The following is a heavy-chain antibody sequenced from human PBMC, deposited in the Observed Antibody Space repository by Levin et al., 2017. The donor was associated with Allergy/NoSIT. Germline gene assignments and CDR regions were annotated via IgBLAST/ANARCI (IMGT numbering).Heavy chain of an antibody. CDR3: AKAGAGAFDI. CDR1: GFTFSSYA. D-gene: IGHD3-10*01. V-gene: IGHV3-23*01. J-gene: IGHJ3*02. CDR2: ISGSGGST. Sequence: LSLTCAASGFTFSSYAMSWVRQAPGKGLEWVSAISGSGGSTYYADSVKGRFTISRDNSKNTLYLQMNSLRAEDTAVYYCAKAGAGAFDIWGQGTMVTVSS.